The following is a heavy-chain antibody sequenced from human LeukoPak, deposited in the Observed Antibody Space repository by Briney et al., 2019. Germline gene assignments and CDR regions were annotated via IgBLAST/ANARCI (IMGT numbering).Heavy chain of an antibody. D-gene: IGHD1-26*01. V-gene: IGHV1-24*01. CDR1: GYSLSELS. CDR2: FDPGDDET. Sequence: GASVKVSCKVSGYSLSELSTHWARQAPGQGLEWMGGFDPGDDETIYAQKFQGRVTMTEDTSTDTAYLELSSLRSEDTAVYFCATEKDLLLDSWGQGTPVTVSS. CDR3: ATEKDLLLDS. J-gene: IGHJ5*01.